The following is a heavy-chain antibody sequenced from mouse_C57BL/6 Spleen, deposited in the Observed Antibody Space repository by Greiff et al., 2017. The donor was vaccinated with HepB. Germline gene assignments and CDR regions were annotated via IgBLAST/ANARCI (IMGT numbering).Heavy chain of an antibody. CDR3: TKDYYGNYGAWFAY. J-gene: IGHJ3*01. Sequence: EVKLMESGGGLVQPGGSMKLSCVASGFTFSNYWMNWVRQSPEKGLEWVAQIRLKSDNYATHYAESVKGRFTISRDDSKSSVYLQMNNLRAEDTGIYYCTKDYYGNYGAWFAYWGQGTLVTVSA. CDR1: GFTFSNYW. CDR2: IRLKSDNYAT. D-gene: IGHD2-1*01. V-gene: IGHV6-3*01.